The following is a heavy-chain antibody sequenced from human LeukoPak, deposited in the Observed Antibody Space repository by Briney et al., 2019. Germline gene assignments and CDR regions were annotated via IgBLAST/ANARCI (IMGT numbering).Heavy chain of an antibody. Sequence: PGGSLRLCCAAAGFTFSNYNMNGVRQAPGKGLEWVSSISGNCSYRYYADSVKGRSTIPRDNAKNALYLQMNSLRAEDTAVYYCAREKMDIVATIRRSSDFYYYYYMDVWGKGTTVTVSS. D-gene: IGHD5-12*01. CDR3: AREKMDIVATIRRSSDFYYYYYMDV. J-gene: IGHJ6*03. CDR1: GFTFSNYN. V-gene: IGHV3-21*04. CDR2: ISGNCSYR.